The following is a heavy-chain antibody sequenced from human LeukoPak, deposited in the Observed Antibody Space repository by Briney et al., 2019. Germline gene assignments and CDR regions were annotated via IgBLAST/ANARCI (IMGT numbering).Heavy chain of an antibody. J-gene: IGHJ4*02. V-gene: IGHV3-33*08. Sequence: PGGSLRLSCAASGFTFSTYSMNWVRQAPGKGLEWVAVIWYDGVNKYYADSVKGRFTISRDMPKNTLYLQMNSLRAEDTAVYYCAREGIVATLDYWGQGTLVTVSS. CDR3: AREGIVATLDY. CDR2: IWYDGVNK. D-gene: IGHD5-12*01. CDR1: GFTFSTYS.